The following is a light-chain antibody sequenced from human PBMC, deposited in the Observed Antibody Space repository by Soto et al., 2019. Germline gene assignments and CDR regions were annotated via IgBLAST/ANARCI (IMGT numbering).Light chain of an antibody. CDR3: QRYNNWPLT. J-gene: IGKJ4*01. CDR1: QTVSSS. Sequence: DIVLTQSPGTLSLSPGERATLSCRASQTVSSSSLAWYQQKPGQAPRLLIYDTSTRATGVPARFSGSRSGTEFTLTINSLQSEDFAVYYCQRYNNWPLTFGGGTKV. V-gene: IGKV3-15*01. CDR2: DTS.